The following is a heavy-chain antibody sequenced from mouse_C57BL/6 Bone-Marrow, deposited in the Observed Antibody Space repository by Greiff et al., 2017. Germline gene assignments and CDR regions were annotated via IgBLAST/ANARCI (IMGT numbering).Heavy chain of an antibody. J-gene: IGHJ3*01. V-gene: IGHV1-81*01. CDR3: ARSGTVHSY. D-gene: IGHD3-1*01. Sequence: QVQLKQSGAELARPGASVKLSCKASGYTFTSYGISWVKQRTGQGLEWIGEIYPRSGNTYYNEKFKGKATLTADKSSSTAYMELRSLTSEDSAVYFCARSGTVHSYWGQGTLVTVSA. CDR1: GYTFTSYG. CDR2: IYPRSGNT.